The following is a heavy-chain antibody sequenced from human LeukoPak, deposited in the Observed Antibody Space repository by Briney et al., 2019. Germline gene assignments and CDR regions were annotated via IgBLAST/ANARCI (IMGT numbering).Heavy chain of an antibody. D-gene: IGHD5-18*01. J-gene: IGHJ4*02. CDR2: IYYSGST. Sequence: SETLSLTCTVSGGSISSSTYYWGWIRQPPGKGLEWIGSIYYSGSTYHNPSLKSRVTISVDTSKNQFSLNLRSVTAAGTAVYYCARDICGYNYGCFDSWGQGTLVTVSS. V-gene: IGHV4-39*02. CDR1: GGSISSSTYY. CDR3: ARDICGYNYGCFDS.